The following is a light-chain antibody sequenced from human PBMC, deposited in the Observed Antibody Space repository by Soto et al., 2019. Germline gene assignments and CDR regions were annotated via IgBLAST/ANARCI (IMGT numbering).Light chain of an antibody. CDR3: ISYTVSRSYV. Sequence: PVLTHPASVSGSPGQTITISCSRTSTYIGAYDHFAWFHQFPRKTPILVIYSVSNRPSGVSYRFSGSTSGNTASLTISGLQADDEADYYCISYTVSRSYVFGPGTKVTVL. CDR2: SVS. J-gene: IGLJ1*01. V-gene: IGLV2-14*01. CDR1: STYIGAYDH.